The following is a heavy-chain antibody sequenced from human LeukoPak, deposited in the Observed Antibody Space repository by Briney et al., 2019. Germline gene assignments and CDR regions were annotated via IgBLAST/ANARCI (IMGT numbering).Heavy chain of an antibody. D-gene: IGHD6-13*01. CDR1: GFTFSSYA. CDR2: ISGSGGST. Sequence: PGGSLRLSCAASGFTFSSYAMSWVRQAPGKGLEWVSAISGSGGSTYYADSVKGRFTISRDNSKNTLYLQMNSLRAEDTAVYYCAKDVVTGRYSSSSFDYWGQGTLVTVSS. CDR3: AKDVVTGRYSSSSFDY. V-gene: IGHV3-23*01. J-gene: IGHJ4*02.